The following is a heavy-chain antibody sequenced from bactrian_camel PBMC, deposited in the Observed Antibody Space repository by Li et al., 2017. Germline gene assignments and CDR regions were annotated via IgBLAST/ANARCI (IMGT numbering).Heavy chain of an antibody. CDR2: IDKDGKT. Sequence: LVESGGGSVQAGGSLRLSCVGSGENMRALAVAWFRQTPGKEREGVATIDKDGKTTYTPSVKGRFTVSADNAESTLYLQMNSLKPEDTAMYHCAADPFRQFCYYSDYGGPWSYWGQGTQVTVS. J-gene: IGHJ4*01. CDR3: AADPFRQFCYYSDYGGPWSY. D-gene: IGHD4*01. V-gene: IGHV3S53*01. CDR1: GENMRALA.